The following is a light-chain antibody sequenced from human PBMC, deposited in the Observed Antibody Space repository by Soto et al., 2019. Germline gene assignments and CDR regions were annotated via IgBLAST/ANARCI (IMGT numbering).Light chain of an antibody. Sequence: EIVLTQSPATLSLSPGERATLSCRASQSVSSYLAWYQQKPGQAPRLLIYEASNRATGIPARFSGSGSGTDFTLTISSLVPEDFAVYYCQQRSNWLLTFGGGTKVEIK. V-gene: IGKV3-11*01. CDR2: EAS. CDR3: QQRSNWLLT. J-gene: IGKJ4*01. CDR1: QSVSSY.